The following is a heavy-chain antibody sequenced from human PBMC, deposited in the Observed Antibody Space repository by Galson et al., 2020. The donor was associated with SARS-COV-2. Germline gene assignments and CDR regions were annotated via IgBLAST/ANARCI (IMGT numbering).Heavy chain of an antibody. Sequence: ASETLSLTCTVSGGSVSRENYYWSWIRQPPGKGLEWIGHMYYGGIANYNPSLRSRVTTSFDTSKNQFSLQLSSVTAADTAVYHCASGSGYYGSGYYYPFDYWGQGTLVTVSS. CDR1: GGSVSRENYY. CDR3: ASGSGYYGSGYYYPFDY. V-gene: IGHV4-61*01. J-gene: IGHJ4*02. D-gene: IGHD3-10*01. CDR2: MYYGGIA.